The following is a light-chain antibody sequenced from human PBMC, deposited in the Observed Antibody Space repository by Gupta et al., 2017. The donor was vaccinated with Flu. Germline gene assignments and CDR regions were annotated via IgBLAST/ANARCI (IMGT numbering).Light chain of an antibody. V-gene: IGKV1-5*03. CDR2: KAS. Sequence: SPSTLSASVGDRVTITCRASQSIGSRLTWYQQKPGKAPKLLIYKASSLESGVPSRFSGSGSGTEFTLTISSLQPDDFATYYCQQYDTYWTFGQGTRVEIK. CDR1: QSIGSR. J-gene: IGKJ1*01. CDR3: QQYDTYWT.